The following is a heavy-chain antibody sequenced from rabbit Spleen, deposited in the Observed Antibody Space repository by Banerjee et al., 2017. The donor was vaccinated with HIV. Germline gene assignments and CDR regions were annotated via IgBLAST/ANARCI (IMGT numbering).Heavy chain of an antibody. V-gene: IGHV1S40*01. CDR1: GFSFSSSSY. D-gene: IGHD4-1*01. CDR3: ARDLDGVIGWNFGW. J-gene: IGHJ3*01. CDR2: IAGGSSGFT. Sequence: QSLEESGGDLVKPGASLTLTCTASGFSFSSSSYMCWVRQAPGKGLEWIACIAGGSSGFTYSATWAKGRFTCSKTSSTTVTLQMTSLTVADTATYFCARDLDGVIGWNFGWWGQGTLVTVS.